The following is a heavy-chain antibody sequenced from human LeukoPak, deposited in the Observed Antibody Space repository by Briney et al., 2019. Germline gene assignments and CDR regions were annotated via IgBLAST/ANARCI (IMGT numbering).Heavy chain of an antibody. D-gene: IGHD3-10*01. CDR3: AREGFLGSGSYYNFDY. Sequence: ASVKVSCKASGYTFTSYGISWVRQAPGQGLEWMGWISAYNGNTNYAQKLQGRVTMTTDTSTSTAYMELRSLRSDDTAVYYCAREGFLGSGSYYNFDYWGQGTLVTVSS. V-gene: IGHV1-18*01. J-gene: IGHJ4*02. CDR2: ISAYNGNT. CDR1: GYTFTSYG.